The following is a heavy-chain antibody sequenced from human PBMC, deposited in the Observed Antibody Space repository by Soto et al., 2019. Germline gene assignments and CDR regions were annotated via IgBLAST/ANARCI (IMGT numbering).Heavy chain of an antibody. CDR2: MYHSGST. V-gene: IGHV4-38-2*02. J-gene: IGHJ4*02. D-gene: IGHD1-26*01. CDR3: VRDYGGSSFDY. Sequence: PSETLSLTCAVSGYSISSGYYWGWIRRPPGKGLEWIGSMYHSGSTDYNPSLKSRITISVDTSKNQFSLKLRSATAADTAVYYCVRDYGGSSFDYWGQGTLVTVSS. CDR1: GYSISSGYY.